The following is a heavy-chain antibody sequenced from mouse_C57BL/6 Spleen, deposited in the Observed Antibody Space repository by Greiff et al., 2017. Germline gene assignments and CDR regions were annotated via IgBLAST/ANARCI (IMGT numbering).Heavy chain of an antibody. V-gene: IGHV1-4*01. CDR2: INPSSGYT. J-gene: IGHJ2*01. D-gene: IGHD2-4*01. CDR3: ARRGKGYDYDEGYYYDY. Sequence: QVQLQQSGAELARPGASVKMSCKASGYTFTSYTMHWVKQRPGQGLEWIGYINPSSGYTNYNQKFKGKATLTVDTTSSTAYMQLSSLTSEDSAVXYCARRGKGYDYDEGYYYDYWGQGTTLTVSS. CDR1: GYTFTSYT.